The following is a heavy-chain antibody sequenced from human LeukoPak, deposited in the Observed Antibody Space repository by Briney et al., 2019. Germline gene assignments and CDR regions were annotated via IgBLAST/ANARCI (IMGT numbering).Heavy chain of an antibody. J-gene: IGHJ3*02. CDR2: ISGSGGST. D-gene: IGHD4-17*01. CDR3: ARDPNGDYIGTYM. Sequence: GGSLRLSCAASEFTFSSYGMSWVRQAPGKGLEWVSSISGSGGSTQYADSVQGRFAISRDNSKNTLYLQMNSLRVEDTAMSFCARDPNGDYIGTYMWGRGTMVSVSS. V-gene: IGHV3-23*01. CDR1: EFTFSSYG.